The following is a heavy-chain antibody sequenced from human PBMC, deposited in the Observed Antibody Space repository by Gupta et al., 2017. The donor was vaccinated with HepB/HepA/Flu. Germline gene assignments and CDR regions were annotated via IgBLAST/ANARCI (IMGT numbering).Heavy chain of an antibody. CDR1: GFTFSSYA. V-gene: IGHV3-23*01. CDR3: AKDPHXGSGSYSPDYFDY. J-gene: IGHJ4*02. Sequence: EVQLLESGGGLVQPGGSLRLSCAASGFTFSSYAMSWVRQAPGKGLEWVSAISGSGGSTYYADSVKGRFTISRDNSKNTLYLQMNSLRAEDTAVXYXAKDPHXGSGSYSPDYFDYWGQGTLVTVSS. CDR2: ISGSGGST. D-gene: IGHD3-10*01.